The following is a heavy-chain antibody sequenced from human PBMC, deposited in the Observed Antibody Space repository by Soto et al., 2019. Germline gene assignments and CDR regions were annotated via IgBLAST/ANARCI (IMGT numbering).Heavy chain of an antibody. Sequence: EVQLLESGGGLVQPGGSLRLSCAASGFTFSSYAMSWVRQAPWKGLEWVSAISGSGGSTYYADSVKGRFTISRDNSKNALYLQMNSLRAEDTAVYYCAKDGPRYYDSRWSFWDIWGQGTMVTVSS. CDR2: ISGSGGST. CDR3: AKDGPRYYDSRWSFWDI. D-gene: IGHD3-22*01. CDR1: GFTFSSYA. V-gene: IGHV3-23*01. J-gene: IGHJ3*02.